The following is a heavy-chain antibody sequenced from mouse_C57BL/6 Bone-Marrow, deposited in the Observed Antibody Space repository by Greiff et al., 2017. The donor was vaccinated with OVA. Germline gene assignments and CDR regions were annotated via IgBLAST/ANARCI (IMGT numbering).Heavy chain of an antibody. Sequence: EVMLVESGGGLVQPGGSLKLSCAASGFTFSDYGMAWVRQAPRKGPEWVAFISNLAYSIYYADTVTGRFTISRENAKNTLYLEMSSLRSEDTAMYYCARYYYGRSHWYFDVWGTGTTVTVSS. CDR1: GFTFSDYG. CDR3: ARYYYGRSHWYFDV. CDR2: ISNLAYSI. D-gene: IGHD1-1*01. J-gene: IGHJ1*03. V-gene: IGHV5-15*04.